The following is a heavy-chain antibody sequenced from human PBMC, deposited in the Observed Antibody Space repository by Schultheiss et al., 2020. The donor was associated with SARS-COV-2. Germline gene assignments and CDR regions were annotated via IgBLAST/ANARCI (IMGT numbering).Heavy chain of an antibody. Sequence: SETLSLTCTVSGVSVTTYCWNWIRRPPGKGLEWIGFIHDSGSTNYNPSLKSRVTISVDTSKNQFSLKLSSVTAADTAVYYCAREGIAAAYGMDVWGQGTTVTVSS. D-gene: IGHD6-13*01. V-gene: IGHV4-59*02. CDR1: GVSVTTYC. CDR2: IHDSGST. J-gene: IGHJ6*02. CDR3: AREGIAAAYGMDV.